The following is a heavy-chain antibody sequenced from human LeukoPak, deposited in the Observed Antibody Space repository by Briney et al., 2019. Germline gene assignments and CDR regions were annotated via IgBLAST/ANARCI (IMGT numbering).Heavy chain of an antibody. CDR1: GDSFTSYW. J-gene: IGHJ4*02. CDR3: ARHVGGSYYNGQDDN. V-gene: IGHV5-51*01. D-gene: IGHD3-10*01. Sequence: GESLKISCKGSGDSFTSYWIGWVRQMPGKGLEWMGIIYPGDSDTRYSPSFQGQVTISADKSISTAYLQWSSLKASDTAMYYCARHVGGSYYNGQDDNWGQGTLVTVSS. CDR2: IYPGDSDT.